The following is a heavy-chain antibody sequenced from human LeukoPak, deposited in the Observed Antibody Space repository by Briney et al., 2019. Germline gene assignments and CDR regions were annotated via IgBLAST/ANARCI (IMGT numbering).Heavy chain of an antibody. D-gene: IGHD3-22*01. CDR2: IYHSGST. V-gene: IGHV4-38-2*01. Sequence: PSETLSLTCAVSGYSISSGYYWGWIRQPPGKGLEWIGSIYHSGSTYYNPSLKSRVTISVDTSKNQFSLKLSSVTAADTAVYYCARRQYYYDSSGYYAGAFDIWGQGTMVTVSS. J-gene: IGHJ3*02. CDR3: ARRQYYYDSSGYYAGAFDI. CDR1: GYSISSGYY.